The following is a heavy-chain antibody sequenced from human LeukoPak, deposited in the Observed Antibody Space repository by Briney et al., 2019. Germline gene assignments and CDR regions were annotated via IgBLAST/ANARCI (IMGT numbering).Heavy chain of an antibody. J-gene: IGHJ4*02. CDR1: GGSISSGGYY. CDR3: ARDRQAAAKRHHIDY. CDR2: IYYSGST. Sequence: TSETLSLTCTVSGGSISSGGYYWSWIRQHPGKGLEWIGYIYYSGSTYYNPSLKSRVTISEDTSKNQFSLKLSSVTAADSALLFCARDRQAAAKRHHIDYWGQGTLVTVSS. D-gene: IGHD6-13*01. V-gene: IGHV4-31*03.